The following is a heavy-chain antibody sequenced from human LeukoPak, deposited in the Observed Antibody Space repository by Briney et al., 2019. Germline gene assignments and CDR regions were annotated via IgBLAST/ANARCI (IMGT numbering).Heavy chain of an antibody. Sequence: APVKVSCKVSGYTLTELSMHWVRQAPGKGLEWMGGFDPEDGETIYAQKFQGRVTMTEDTSTDTAYMELSSLRSEDTAVYYCARPSGSGGNSDFDYWGQGTLVTVSS. CDR1: GYTLTELS. D-gene: IGHD4-23*01. V-gene: IGHV1-24*01. CDR2: FDPEDGET. J-gene: IGHJ4*02. CDR3: ARPSGSGGNSDFDY.